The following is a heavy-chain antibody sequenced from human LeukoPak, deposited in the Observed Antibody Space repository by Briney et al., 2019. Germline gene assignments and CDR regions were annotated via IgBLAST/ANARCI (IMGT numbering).Heavy chain of an antibody. V-gene: IGHV3-30*18. J-gene: IGHJ6*02. Sequence: PGGSLRLSCAASGFTFSSYGMHWVRQAPGKGLEWVAVISYDGSNKYYADSVKGRFTISRDNSKNTLYLQMNSLRAEDTAVYYCAKVVHDYYYGMDVWGQGTTVTVSS. CDR2: ISYDGSNK. CDR3: AKVVHDYYYGMDV. CDR1: GFTFSSYG.